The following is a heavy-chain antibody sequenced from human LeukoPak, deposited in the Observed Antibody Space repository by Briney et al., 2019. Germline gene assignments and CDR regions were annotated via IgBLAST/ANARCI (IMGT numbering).Heavy chain of an antibody. D-gene: IGHD6-13*01. CDR1: GSSMSSHY. Sequence: SETLSLTCTVSGSSMSSHYWSWIRQPPGKGLEWVGYIYYSGTTNYNPSLKSRVTISVDTSKNQFSLKLSSVTAADTAVYYCARGVYIAAAQYGYWDQGTLVTVSS. CDR2: IYYSGTT. CDR3: ARGVYIAAAQYGY. V-gene: IGHV4-59*11. J-gene: IGHJ4*02.